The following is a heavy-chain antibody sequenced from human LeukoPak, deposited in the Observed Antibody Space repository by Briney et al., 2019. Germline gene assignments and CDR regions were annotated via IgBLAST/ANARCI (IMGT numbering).Heavy chain of an antibody. Sequence: PGGSLRLSCAASGFTFSSYGMHWVRQAPGKGLEWVAFIRYDGSNKYYADSVKGRFTISRDNSKNTLYLQMNSLRAEDTAVYYCAKSPSMVRGVIRPYYYYYYMDVWGKGTTVTVSS. CDR1: GFTFSSYG. V-gene: IGHV3-30*02. J-gene: IGHJ6*03. CDR2: IRYDGSNK. CDR3: AKSPSMVRGVIRPYYYYYYMDV. D-gene: IGHD3-10*01.